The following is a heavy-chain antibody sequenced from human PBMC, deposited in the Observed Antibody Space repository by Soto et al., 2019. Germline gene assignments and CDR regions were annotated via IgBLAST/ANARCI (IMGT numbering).Heavy chain of an antibody. CDR2: ISAYNGNT. V-gene: IGHV1-18*01. D-gene: IGHD1-26*01. CDR3: ARGLYRRGTYYAFDN. J-gene: IGHJ4*02. Sequence: QVPLVQSGPEVKKPGASVKVSCKTSGYTPTNYDIGWVRQAPGQGLEYMGWISAYNGNTNYARKLQDRVTLNTDTSTRTAYMELRSLQSDDTAIYYCARGLYRRGTYYAFDNWGQGTLVTVSS. CDR1: GYTPTNYD.